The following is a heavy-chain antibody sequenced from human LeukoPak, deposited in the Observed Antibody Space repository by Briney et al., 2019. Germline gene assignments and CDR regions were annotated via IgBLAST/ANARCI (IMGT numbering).Heavy chain of an antibody. CDR1: GFTFSSYA. V-gene: IGHV3-23*01. D-gene: IGHD6-6*01. Sequence: SGGSLRLSCAASGFTFSSYAMSWVRQAPGKGLEWVSAISGSGGSTYYADSVKGRFTISRDNSKNTLYLQMNSLRDEDTAVYYCAREGYSSSNWFDPWGQGTLVTVSS. CDR2: ISGSGGST. CDR3: AREGYSSSNWFDP. J-gene: IGHJ5*02.